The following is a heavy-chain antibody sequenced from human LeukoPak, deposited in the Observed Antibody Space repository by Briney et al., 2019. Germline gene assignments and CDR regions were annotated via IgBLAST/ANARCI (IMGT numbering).Heavy chain of an antibody. CDR1: GYTLTDLS. CDR2: FDPENSET. D-gene: IGHD4-17*01. J-gene: IGHJ3*01. Sequence: ASVKVSCKVSGYTLTDLSIHWVRQAPGKGLEWMGGFDPENSETIYAQRFQGRVTMTEDTSSDPAYMFLTSLRSEDTALYYCATLNHGDLRGGGFEVWGQGTMVSVSS. CDR3: ATLNHGDLRGGGFEV. V-gene: IGHV1-24*01.